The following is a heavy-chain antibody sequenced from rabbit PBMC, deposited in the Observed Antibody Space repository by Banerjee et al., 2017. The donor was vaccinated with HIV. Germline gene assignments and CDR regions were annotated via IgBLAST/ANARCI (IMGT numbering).Heavy chain of an antibody. D-gene: IGHD6-1*01. Sequence: QEQLKESGGGLVQPGGSLKLSCKASGFSFSSSYYMCWVRQAPGKGLEWIACIYAGSSDNTYYASWAKGRFTISRSTSLNTVTLQMTGLTAADTATYFCTRYYSYVYVGGMDLWGQGTLVTVS. CDR1: GFSFSSSYY. V-gene: IGHV1S45*01. J-gene: IGHJ6*01. CDR2: IYAGSSDNT. CDR3: TRYYSYVYVGGMDL.